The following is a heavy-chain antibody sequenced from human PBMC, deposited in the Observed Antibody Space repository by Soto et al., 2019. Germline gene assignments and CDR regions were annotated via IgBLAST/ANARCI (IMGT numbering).Heavy chain of an antibody. CDR1: GGTVGSYA. D-gene: IGHD6-13*01. Sequence: SVKVSCHASGGTVGSYASSCVRQAPGQGLEWMGRIIPILGIANYAQKFQGRVTITADKSTSTAYMELSSLRSEDTAVYSCARDRGGSSWYVFDYWGQGTLVTVSS. J-gene: IGHJ4*02. CDR2: IIPILGIA. CDR3: ARDRGGSSWYVFDY. V-gene: IGHV1-69*04.